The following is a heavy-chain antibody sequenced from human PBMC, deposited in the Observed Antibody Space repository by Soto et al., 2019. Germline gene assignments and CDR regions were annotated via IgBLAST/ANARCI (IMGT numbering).Heavy chain of an antibody. J-gene: IGHJ5*02. CDR2: VSWNAGSI. CDR3: TTYRDLKKCGVPYPGDFWFDP. D-gene: IGHD2-21*01. V-gene: IGHV3-9*01. Sequence: PGGSLRLSCAASGFIFDDYAMHWVRQAPGKGLEWVSGVSWNAGSILYADSVRGRFTISRDNAKNFLYLQMDSLRADDTAVYYCTTYRDLKKCGVPYPGDFWFDPWGQGTLVTVSS. CDR1: GFIFDDYA.